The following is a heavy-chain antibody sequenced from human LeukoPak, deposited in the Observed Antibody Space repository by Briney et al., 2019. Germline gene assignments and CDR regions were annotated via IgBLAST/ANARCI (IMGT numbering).Heavy chain of an antibody. D-gene: IGHD3-22*01. J-gene: IGHJ4*02. CDR1: GYTLTELS. V-gene: IGHV1-24*01. Sequence: ASVKVSCKVSGYTLTELSMHWVRQAPGKGLEWMGGFDPEDGETIYAQKFQGRVTMTEDTSTDTAYMELSSLRSEDTAVYYCATAPLNYYDSSGYYYYFDYWGQGTLVTVSS. CDR3: ATAPLNYYDSSGYYYYFDY. CDR2: FDPEDGET.